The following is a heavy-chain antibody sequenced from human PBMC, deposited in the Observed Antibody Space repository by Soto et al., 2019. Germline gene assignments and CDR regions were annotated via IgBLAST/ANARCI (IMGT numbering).Heavy chain of an antibody. CDR3: ARDAHGWAITKYDY. CDR2: ISSSSSYT. D-gene: IGHD3-10*01. J-gene: IGHJ4*02. V-gene: IGHV3-11*05. Sequence: PGRSLRLSCAASGFTFSSYAMSWVRQAPGKGLEWVSYISSSSSYTNYADSVKGRFTTSRDNAKNSLYLQMNSLRAEDTAVYYCARDAHGWAITKYDYWGQGTLVTVS. CDR1: GFTFSSYA.